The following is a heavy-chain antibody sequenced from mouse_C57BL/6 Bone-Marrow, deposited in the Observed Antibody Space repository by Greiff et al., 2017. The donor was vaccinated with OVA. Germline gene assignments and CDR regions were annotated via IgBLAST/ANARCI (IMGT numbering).Heavy chain of an antibody. CDR1: GYTFTDYN. D-gene: IGHD1-1*01. J-gene: IGHJ1*03. CDR3: ARTYGSSRYFDV. Sequence: EVQLQESGPELVKPGASVKIPCKASGYTFTDYNMDWVKQSHGKSLEWIGDINPNNGGTIYNQKFKGKATLTVDKSSSTAYMELRSLTSEDTAVYYCARTYGSSRYFDVWGTGTTVTVSS. V-gene: IGHV1-18*01. CDR2: INPNNGGT.